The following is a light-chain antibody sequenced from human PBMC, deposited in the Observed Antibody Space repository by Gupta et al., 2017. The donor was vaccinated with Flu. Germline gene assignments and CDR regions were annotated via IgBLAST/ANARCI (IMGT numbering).Light chain of an antibody. Sequence: PSTLSASVGDRVTITCRASQSIRNWLAWYQQKPGKAPNLLIYKASSLESGVPSRFSGSGSGTEFTLTISSLQPDDFATCYCQQYDTYSGTFGQGTKLEIK. CDR3: QQYDTYSGT. CDR1: QSIRNW. CDR2: KAS. V-gene: IGKV1-5*03. J-gene: IGKJ2*01.